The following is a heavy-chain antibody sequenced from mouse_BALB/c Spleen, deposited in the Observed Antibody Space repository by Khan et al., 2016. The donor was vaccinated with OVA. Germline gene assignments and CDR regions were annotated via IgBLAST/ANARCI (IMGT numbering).Heavy chain of an antibody. Sequence: QIQLVQSGPDLKKPGETVKISCKASGYTFTNYGMNWVKQVPGKGLKWMGWINTYTGEPTYADDFKGRFAFSLETSASTAYLQINNLKNEDTATYFCARVGYNGTMDYWGQGTSVTVSS. CDR1: GYTFTNYG. V-gene: IGHV9-3-1*01. D-gene: IGHD2-14*01. J-gene: IGHJ4*01. CDR3: ARVGYNGTMDY. CDR2: INTYTGEP.